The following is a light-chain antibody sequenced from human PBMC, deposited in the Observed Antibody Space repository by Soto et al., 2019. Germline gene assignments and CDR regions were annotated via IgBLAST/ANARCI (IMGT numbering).Light chain of an antibody. CDR2: DVS. Sequence: DIQMTQSPSTLSASVGDRVTLTCRASQSVSNWLAWYQQKPGKAPKLLIYDVSSLKSGVPSRFSGSGSGTEFALTISSLQPDDFATDSCLQYKAYSTFGQGTKVEIK. V-gene: IGKV1-5*01. J-gene: IGKJ1*01. CDR1: QSVSNW. CDR3: LQYKAYST.